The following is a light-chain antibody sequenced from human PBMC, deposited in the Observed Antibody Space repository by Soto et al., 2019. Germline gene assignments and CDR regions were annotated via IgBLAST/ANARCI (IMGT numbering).Light chain of an antibody. CDR1: QSVRSNF. J-gene: IGKJ1*01. Sequence: EIVLTQSPGTLSLSPGERATLSCRASQSVRSNFLAWYQQKPGQAPRLLIYGASNRATGIPDRFSGSGSGTDFTLTITRLEPEDCAMYYCQRYDSLRTFGQGTKVDIK. V-gene: IGKV3-20*01. CDR2: GAS. CDR3: QRYDSLRT.